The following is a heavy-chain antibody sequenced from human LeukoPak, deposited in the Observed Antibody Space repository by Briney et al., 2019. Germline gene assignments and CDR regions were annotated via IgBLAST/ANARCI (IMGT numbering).Heavy chain of an antibody. Sequence: GGSLRLSCAASGFTFSNYSMAWVRQAPGKGLEWVSFISSSSSYIYYADSVKGRFTISRDNAKNSLYLQMNSLRTEDTALYYCAHTVTPRYFQFWGQGTLVTVSS. CDR3: AHTVTPRYFQF. CDR2: ISSSSSYI. D-gene: IGHD4-17*01. V-gene: IGHV3-21*01. CDR1: GFTFSNYS. J-gene: IGHJ1*01.